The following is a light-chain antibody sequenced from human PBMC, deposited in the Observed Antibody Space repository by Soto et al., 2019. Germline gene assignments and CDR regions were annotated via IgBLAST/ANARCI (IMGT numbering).Light chain of an antibody. J-gene: IGLJ2*01. CDR3: CSYAGSYTVV. CDR2: DVN. Sequence: QSALTQPRSVSGSPGQSVTISCTGTSSDVGGYNYVSWYQQHPGKAPKLMIYDVNKRPSGVPDRFSGSKSGNTASLTISGLQAEDEADYYCCSYAGSYTVVFGGVTKVTVL. CDR1: SSDVGGYNY. V-gene: IGLV2-11*01.